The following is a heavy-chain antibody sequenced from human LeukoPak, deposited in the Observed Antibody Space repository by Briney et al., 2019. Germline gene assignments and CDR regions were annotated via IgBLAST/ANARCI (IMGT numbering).Heavy chain of an antibody. D-gene: IGHD2-15*01. V-gene: IGHV3-23*01. Sequence: GGSLRLSCAASGFTFSSYAMSWVRQAPGKGLEWVSAISGSGGSTYYADSVKGRFTVSRDNSKNTLYLQMNSLRAEDTAVYYCAKASYCSGGSCYLVDYWGQGTLVTVSS. J-gene: IGHJ4*02. CDR3: AKASYCSGGSCYLVDY. CDR1: GFTFSSYA. CDR2: ISGSGGST.